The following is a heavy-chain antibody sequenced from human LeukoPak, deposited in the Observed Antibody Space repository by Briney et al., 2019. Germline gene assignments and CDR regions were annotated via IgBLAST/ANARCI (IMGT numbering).Heavy chain of an antibody. J-gene: IGHJ4*02. CDR1: GGSFSGYY. Sequence: PSETLSLTCAVYGGSFSGYYWNWIRQPPGKGLEWIGEINHSGSTNYNPSLKSRVTISVDKSKNQFSLKLSSVTAADTAVYYCARFGPNSSGYDYWGQGTLVTVSS. V-gene: IGHV4-34*01. CDR2: INHSGST. CDR3: ARFGPNSSGYDY. D-gene: IGHD6-19*01.